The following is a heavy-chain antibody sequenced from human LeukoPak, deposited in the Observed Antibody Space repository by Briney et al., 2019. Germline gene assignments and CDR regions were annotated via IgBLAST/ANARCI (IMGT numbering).Heavy chain of an antibody. D-gene: IGHD3-3*01. Sequence: GGSLRLSCAASGFTFSSYSMNWVRQAPGKGLEWVSSISSSSSYIYYADSVKGRFTISRDNAKNSLYLQMNSLRAEDTAVYYCAGDTIFGVVIIGFDYWGQGTLVTASS. CDR2: ISSSSSYI. V-gene: IGHV3-21*01. CDR3: AGDTIFGVVIIGFDY. CDR1: GFTFSSYS. J-gene: IGHJ4*02.